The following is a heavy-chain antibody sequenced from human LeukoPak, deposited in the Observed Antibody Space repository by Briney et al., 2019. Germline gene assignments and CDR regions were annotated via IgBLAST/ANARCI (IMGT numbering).Heavy chain of an antibody. Sequence: GGSLRLSCAASGFTFDDYGMSWVRQAPGRGLEWVSGINWNGGSTGYADSVKGRFTISRDNAKSSLYLQMNSLRAEDTALYHCARASGIAVAGNTFNYWGQGTLVTVSS. CDR2: INWNGGST. J-gene: IGHJ4*02. CDR3: ARASGIAVAGNTFNY. CDR1: GFTFDDYG. D-gene: IGHD6-19*01. V-gene: IGHV3-20*01.